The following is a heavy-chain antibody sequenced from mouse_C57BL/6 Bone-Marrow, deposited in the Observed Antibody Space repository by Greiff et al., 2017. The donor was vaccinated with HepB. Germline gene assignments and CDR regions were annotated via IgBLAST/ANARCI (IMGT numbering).Heavy chain of an antibody. CDR1: GYAFSSSW. CDR2: IYPGDGDT. V-gene: IGHV1-82*01. CDR3: ARRGSRRAMDY. Sequence: QVQLKESGPELVKPGASVKISCKASGYAFSSSWMNWVKQRPGKGLEWIGRIYPGDGDTNYNGKFKGKATLTADKSSSTAYMQLSSLTSEDSAVYFCARRGSRRAMDYWGQGTSVTVSS. J-gene: IGHJ4*01. D-gene: IGHD1-1*01.